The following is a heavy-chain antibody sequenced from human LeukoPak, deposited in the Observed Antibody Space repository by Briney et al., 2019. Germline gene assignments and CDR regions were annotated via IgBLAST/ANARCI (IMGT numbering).Heavy chain of an antibody. V-gene: IGHV4-59*01. CDR3: ARKPHYDILTGYYTIDY. J-gene: IGHJ4*02. D-gene: IGHD3-9*01. CDR2: IYYSGST. CDR1: GGSISSYY. Sequence: SETLSLTCTVSGGSISSYYWSWIRQPPGKGLEWIGYIYYSGSTNYNPSLKSRVTISVDTSKNQFSLKLSSVTAADTAVYYCARKPHYDILTGYYTIDYWGQGTLVTVSS.